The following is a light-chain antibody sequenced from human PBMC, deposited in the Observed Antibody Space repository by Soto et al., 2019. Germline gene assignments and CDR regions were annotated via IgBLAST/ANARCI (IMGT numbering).Light chain of an antibody. J-gene: IGKJ4*01. CDR3: QQANSFPLT. CDR2: TAS. Sequence: DIQMTQSPSSVSASVGDRVTITCRASQAISRLFAWYQQKPGKAPNLLIHTASSLQSGVPSRFSGSGSGTVFTLTISSLQPEDFATYYCQQANSFPLTFGGGTKVEIK. CDR1: QAISRL. V-gene: IGKV1-12*01.